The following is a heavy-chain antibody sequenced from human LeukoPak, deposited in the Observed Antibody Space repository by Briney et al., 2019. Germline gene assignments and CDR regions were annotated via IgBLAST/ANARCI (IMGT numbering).Heavy chain of an antibody. CDR3: ARAVVVTAVWFDP. V-gene: IGHV4-38-2*02. D-gene: IGHD2-21*02. J-gene: IGHJ5*02. Sequence: SETLSLTCTVSGYSISSGYYWGWIRQPPGKGLEWIGSIYHSGSTYYNPSLKSRVTISVDTSKNQFSLKLSSVTAADTAVYYCARAVVVTAVWFDPWGQGTLVTVSS. CDR2: IYHSGST. CDR1: GYSISSGYY.